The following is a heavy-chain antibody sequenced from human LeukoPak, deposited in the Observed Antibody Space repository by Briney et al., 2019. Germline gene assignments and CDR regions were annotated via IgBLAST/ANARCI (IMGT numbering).Heavy chain of an antibody. Sequence: GGSLRLSCAASGFTFSSYGMHWVRQAPGKGLEWVAVISYDGSNKYYADSVKGRFTISRDNSKNTLYLQMNSLRAEDTAVYYCAKPEGEWELSEGFDYWGQGTLVTVSS. CDR1: GFTFSSYG. V-gene: IGHV3-30*18. J-gene: IGHJ4*02. CDR2: ISYDGSNK. D-gene: IGHD1-26*01. CDR3: AKPEGEWELSEGFDY.